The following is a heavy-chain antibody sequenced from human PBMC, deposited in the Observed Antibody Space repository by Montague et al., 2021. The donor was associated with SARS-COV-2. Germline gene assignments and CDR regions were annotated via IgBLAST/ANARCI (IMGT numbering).Heavy chain of an antibody. CDR2: VYESGRT. D-gene: IGHD1-1*01. CDR3: GRSRGVSSGADGTGPSDY. Sequence: SETLSLTCTVSGGSISSSIDYWGWIRQPPGKGLEWIGSVYESGRTYYNPSLKSRVTISVDTSQNRFSLKLRSVTAADTAVYYCGRSRGVSSGADGTGPSDYWGQGTLVTVSS. CDR1: GGSISSSIDY. J-gene: IGHJ4*03. V-gene: IGHV4-39*01.